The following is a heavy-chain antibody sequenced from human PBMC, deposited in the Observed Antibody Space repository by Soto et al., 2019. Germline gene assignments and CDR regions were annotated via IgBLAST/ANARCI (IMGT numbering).Heavy chain of an antibody. CDR3: GRGFPLYSGAGRGGFAP. V-gene: IGHV1-18*01. D-gene: IGHD1-26*01. Sequence: GASVKVSCKASGYTFTSYGISWVRQAPGQGLEWMGWISAYNGNTNYAQKLQGRVTMTTDTSTSTAYMELRSLRSDDTAVYYCGRGFPLYSGAGRGGFAPGGQGTLVTVSS. CDR1: GYTFTSYG. J-gene: IGHJ5*02. CDR2: ISAYNGNT.